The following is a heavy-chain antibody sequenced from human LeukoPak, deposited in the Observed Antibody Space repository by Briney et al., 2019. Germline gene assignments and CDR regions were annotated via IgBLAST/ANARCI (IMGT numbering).Heavy chain of an antibody. CDR3: ARETYGANSGATDY. Sequence: ASVKVSCKASGYTFTTYYMYWVRQAPGPGLEWMGRINPRGGSTIYAQKFQGRVTMTRDTSTTTVYMELSSLRSEDTAVYYCARETYGANSGATDYWGQGTLVTVSS. CDR2: INPRGGST. CDR1: GYTFTTYY. J-gene: IGHJ4*02. D-gene: IGHD4-23*01. V-gene: IGHV1-46*01.